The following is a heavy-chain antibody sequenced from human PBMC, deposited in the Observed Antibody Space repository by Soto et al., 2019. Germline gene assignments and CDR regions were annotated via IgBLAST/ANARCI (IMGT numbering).Heavy chain of an antibody. J-gene: IGHJ4*02. CDR3: AKDMARGEMATFDY. CDR2: ISWNSGSI. V-gene: IGHV3-9*01. Sequence: GGSLRLSCAASGFTFDDYAMHWVRQAPGKGLEWVSGISWNSGSIGYADSVKGRFTISRDNAKNSLYLQMNSLRAEDTALYYCAKDMARGEMATFDYWGQGTLVTVSS. CDR1: GFTFDDYA. D-gene: IGHD3-10*01.